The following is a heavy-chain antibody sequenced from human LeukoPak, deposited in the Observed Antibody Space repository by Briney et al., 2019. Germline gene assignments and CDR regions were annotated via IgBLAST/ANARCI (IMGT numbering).Heavy chain of an antibody. D-gene: IGHD4-17*01. J-gene: IGHJ5*02. CDR3: ATGPYGPRGSVWFDP. CDR2: FDPEDGET. V-gene: IGHV1-24*01. CDR1: GYTLTELS. Sequence: ASVKVSCKVSGYTLTELSMHWVRQAPGKGLEWMGGFDPEDGETIYAQKFQGRVTMTEDPSTDTAYMELSSLRSEDTAVYYCATGPYGPRGSVWFDPWGQGTLVTVSS.